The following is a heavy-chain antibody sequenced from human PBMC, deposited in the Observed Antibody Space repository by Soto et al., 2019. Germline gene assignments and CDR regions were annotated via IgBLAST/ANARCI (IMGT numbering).Heavy chain of an antibody. CDR3: RKSIPIIAVADPTSGSSMYV. V-gene: IGHV4-34*01. D-gene: IGHD6-19*01. Sequence: SETLSLTCAVYGASFSGYYCSWIRQPAEKVLEWIGEINHSGSNNYNTTLKRRETKSVNTSKNQLSLKLRSVTAADKADIYRRKSIPIIAVADPTSGSSMYVWGKGTTVTVSS. CDR2: INHSGSN. J-gene: IGHJ6*03. CDR1: GASFSGYY.